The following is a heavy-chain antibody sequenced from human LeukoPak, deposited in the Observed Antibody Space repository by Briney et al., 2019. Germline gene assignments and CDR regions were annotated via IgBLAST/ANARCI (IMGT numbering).Heavy chain of an antibody. D-gene: IGHD5-24*01. CDR1: GFTFSDYH. CDR2: ISSSGSTI. J-gene: IGHJ6*02. Sequence: GGSLRLSCAASGFTFSDYHMSWIRQAPGKGLEWVSYISSSGSTIYYADSVKGRFTISRDNAKNSLYLQMNSLRAEDTAVYYCARDLAPLHSNGMDVWGQGTTVTVSS. CDR3: ARDLAPLHSNGMDV. V-gene: IGHV3-11*01.